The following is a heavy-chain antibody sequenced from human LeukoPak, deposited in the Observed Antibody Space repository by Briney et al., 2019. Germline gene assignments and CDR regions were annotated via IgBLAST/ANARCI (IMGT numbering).Heavy chain of an antibody. CDR3: ARVVGYSSSTFFDY. CDR1: GFTFSSYA. Sequence: GGSLRLSCAASGFTFSSYAMHWVRQAPGKGLEYVSAISSNGGSTYYANSVKGRFTISRDNSKNTLYLQMGSLRAEDMAVYYCARVVGYSSSTFFDYWGQGTLVTVSS. V-gene: IGHV3-64*01. CDR2: ISSNGGST. J-gene: IGHJ4*02. D-gene: IGHD6-6*01.